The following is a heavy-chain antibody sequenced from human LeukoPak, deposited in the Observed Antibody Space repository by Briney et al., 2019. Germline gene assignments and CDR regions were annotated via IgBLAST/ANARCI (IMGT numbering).Heavy chain of an antibody. CDR1: GFTFSSYG. CDR2: IRYDGSNK. CDR3: AKVGGDCSSTSCLYFDY. D-gene: IGHD2-2*01. Sequence: GGSLRLSCAASGFTFSSYGMHWVRQAPGKGLEWVAFIRYDGSNKYYADSVKGRFTISRDNSKNTLYLQMNSLRAEDTAVYYCAKVGGDCSSTSCLYFDYWGQGTLVTVSS. J-gene: IGHJ4*02. V-gene: IGHV3-30*02.